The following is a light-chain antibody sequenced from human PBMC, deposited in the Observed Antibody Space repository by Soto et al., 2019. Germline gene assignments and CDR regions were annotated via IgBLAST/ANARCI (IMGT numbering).Light chain of an antibody. CDR3: QQYVSSSRT. CDR2: GVS. Sequence: IVLTQSPGTLSVSPGERATLSCSASQSVRSNLAWYQQKPGQSPRLLIYGVSDRATGTPDRFSGSGSGTDFTLTISRLEPEDFAVYYCQQYVSSSRTFGQGTKVDIK. J-gene: IGKJ1*01. CDR1: QSVRSN. V-gene: IGKV3-20*01.